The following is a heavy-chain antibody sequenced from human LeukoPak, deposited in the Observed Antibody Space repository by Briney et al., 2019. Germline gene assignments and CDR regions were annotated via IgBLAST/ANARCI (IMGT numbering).Heavy chain of an antibody. CDR3: ARDIVVVPAARDY. Sequence: TGGSLRLPCAASGFTFSSYGMHWVRQAPGKGLEWVSVIYSGGSTYYADSVKGRFTISRDNSKNTLYLQMNSLRAEDTAVYYCARDIVVVPAARDYWGQGTLVTVSS. V-gene: IGHV3-NL1*01. D-gene: IGHD2-2*01. CDR1: GFTFSSYG. CDR2: IYSGGST. J-gene: IGHJ4*02.